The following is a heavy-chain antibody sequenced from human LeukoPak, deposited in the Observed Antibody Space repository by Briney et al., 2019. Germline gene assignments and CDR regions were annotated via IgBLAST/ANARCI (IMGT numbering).Heavy chain of an antibody. J-gene: IGHJ6*03. D-gene: IGHD5-24*01. Sequence: ASVKVSCKASVFALTTYNIVWLRQAPGQGLEWVGWVTAFNENTHYSRKVQGRVTMTRDTSTSTAYMELRSLRFDDTAVYYCARNTYGYKFSMDVWGKGTTVTVSS. CDR2: VTAFNENT. CDR1: VFALTTYN. V-gene: IGHV1-18*01. CDR3: ARNTYGYKFSMDV.